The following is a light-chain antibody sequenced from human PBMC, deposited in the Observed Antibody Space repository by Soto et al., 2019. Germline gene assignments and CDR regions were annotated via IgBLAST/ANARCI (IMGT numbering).Light chain of an antibody. CDR3: QQYNNWPLIT. CDR1: QSVSSSY. J-gene: IGKJ5*01. CDR2: GAS. Sequence: EIVLTQSPGTLSLSLWERATLSCRASQSVSSSYLAWYQQKPGQAPRLLIYGASTRATGIPTRFSGSGSGTEFTLTISSLQSEDFAVYYCQQYNNWPLITFGQGTRLEIK. V-gene: IGKV3-15*01.